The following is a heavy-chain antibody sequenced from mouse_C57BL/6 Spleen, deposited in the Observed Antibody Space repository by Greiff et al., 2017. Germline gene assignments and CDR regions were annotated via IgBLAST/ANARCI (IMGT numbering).Heavy chain of an antibody. CDR2: ISNLAYSI. V-gene: IGHV5-15*01. J-gene: IGHJ1*03. Sequence: EVKLMESGGGLVQPGGSLKLSCAASGFTFSDYGMAWVRQAPRKGPEWVAFISNLAYSIYYADTVTGRFTISRENAKNTLYLVMSSLRSEDTAMYYCARHGDYGSSPWYFDVWGTGTTVTVSS. D-gene: IGHD1-1*01. CDR3: ARHGDYGSSPWYFDV. CDR1: GFTFSDYG.